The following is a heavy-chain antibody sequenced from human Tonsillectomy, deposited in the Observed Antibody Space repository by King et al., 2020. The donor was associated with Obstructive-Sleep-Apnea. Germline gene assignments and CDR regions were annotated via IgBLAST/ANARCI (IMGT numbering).Heavy chain of an antibody. D-gene: IGHD2-2*01. V-gene: IGHV3-73*02. CDR1: GFTFSGSA. CDR2: IRSKANSYAT. Sequence: VQLVESGGGLVQPGGSLKLSCAASGFTFSGSAMHWVRQASGKGLEWVGRIRSKANSYATAYAAWVKGRFTISRDDSKNTAYLQMNSLKTEDTAVYYCTRQGSTVVPAAIFWYFDLWGRGTLVTVSS. J-gene: IGHJ2*01. CDR3: TRQGSTVVPAAIFWYFDL.